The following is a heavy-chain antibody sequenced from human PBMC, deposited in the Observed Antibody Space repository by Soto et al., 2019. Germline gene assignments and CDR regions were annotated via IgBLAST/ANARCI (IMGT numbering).Heavy chain of an antibody. D-gene: IGHD3-9*01. V-gene: IGHV4-59*07. CDR2: IYYSGST. Sequence: SDTLSLTCTVLGGSINSYYWSWIRQPPGKGPEWIGDIYYSGSTHYNPSLKSRVTISVDTSKNQFSLKLSSVAAADTAVYYCARSYDILTGYPRWFDPWGQGTLVTVSS. CDR1: GGSINSYY. CDR3: ARSYDILTGYPRWFDP. J-gene: IGHJ5*02.